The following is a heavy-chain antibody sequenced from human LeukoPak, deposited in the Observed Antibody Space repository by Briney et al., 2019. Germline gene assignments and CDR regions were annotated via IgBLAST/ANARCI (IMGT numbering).Heavy chain of an antibody. CDR1: GFTFSSYE. Sequence: GGSLRLSCAASGFTFSSYEMHWVRQAPGKGLEWVSYISSSDSTIYYADSVKGRFTISRDNAKNSLYLQMNSLRAEDTAVYYCARDVMGVVPDYWGQGTLVTVSS. CDR2: ISSSDSTI. D-gene: IGHD2-8*01. V-gene: IGHV3-48*03. J-gene: IGHJ4*02. CDR3: ARDVMGVVPDY.